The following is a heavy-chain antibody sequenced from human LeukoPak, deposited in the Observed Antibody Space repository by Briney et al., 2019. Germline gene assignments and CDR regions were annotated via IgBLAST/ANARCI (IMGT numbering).Heavy chain of an antibody. V-gene: IGHV1-46*01. J-gene: IGHJ4*02. CDR1: GYTFTSYY. CDR3: ARDPNTLKFSSGWDPLDY. CDR2: INPSGGST. Sequence: ASVKVSCKASGYTFTSYYMHWVRQAPGQGLECMGIINPSGGSTSYAQKFQGRVTMTRDTSTSTVYMELSSLRSEDTAVYYCARDPNTLKFSSGWDPLDYWGQGTLVTVSS. D-gene: IGHD6-25*01.